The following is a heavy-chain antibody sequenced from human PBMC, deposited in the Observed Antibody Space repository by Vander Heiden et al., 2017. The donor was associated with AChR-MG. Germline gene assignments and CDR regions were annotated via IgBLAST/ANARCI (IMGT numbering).Heavy chain of an antibody. D-gene: IGHD3-16*01. J-gene: IGHJ4*02. Sequence: EVQLLESGGGLVQPGGSLRLSCAASGFTFSSYAMSWVRQAPGKGLEWVSAISGSGGSTYYADSVKGRFTISRDNSKNTLYLQMNSLRAEDTAVYYCAKDLGRDDYVWGSYDYWGQGTLVTVSS. CDR2: ISGSGGST. CDR1: GFTFSSYA. CDR3: AKDLGRDDYVWGSYDY. V-gene: IGHV3-23*01.